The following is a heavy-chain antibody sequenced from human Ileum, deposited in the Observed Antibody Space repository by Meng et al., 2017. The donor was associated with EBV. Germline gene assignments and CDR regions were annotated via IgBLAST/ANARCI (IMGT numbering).Heavy chain of an antibody. Sequence: QGQLQESGPGLVKPSGTLALTCAVSGDSVSGSYWWSWVRPPPGKGLEWIGEVYHDGATNYHPSLKSRVTISLDKSKNEVNLHLNSLTAADTAVYFCARSSPIVRGLDYWGQGTLVTVSS. V-gene: IGHV4-4*02. J-gene: IGHJ4*02. D-gene: IGHD3-10*01. CDR3: ARSSPIVRGLDY. CDR1: GDSVSGSYW. CDR2: VYHDGAT.